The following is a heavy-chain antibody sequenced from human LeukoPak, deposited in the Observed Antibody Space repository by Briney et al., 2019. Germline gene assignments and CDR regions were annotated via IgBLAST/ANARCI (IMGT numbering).Heavy chain of an antibody. Sequence: PGGSLRLSCAASGFTFSAYSMNWVRQAPGKGLEWVSSISTGSSYIYYADSVKGRFTISRENAKNSLYLQMNGLRAEDTAVYYCARDSTPYDSSGYCYDYWGQGTLVTVSS. CDR1: GFTFSAYS. V-gene: IGHV3-21*01. CDR2: ISTGSSYI. CDR3: ARDSTPYDSSGYCYDY. J-gene: IGHJ4*02. D-gene: IGHD3-22*01.